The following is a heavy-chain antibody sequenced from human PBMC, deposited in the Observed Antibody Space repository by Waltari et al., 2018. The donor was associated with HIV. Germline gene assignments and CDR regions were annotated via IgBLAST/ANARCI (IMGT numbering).Heavy chain of an antibody. J-gene: IGHJ4*02. D-gene: IGHD4-17*01. Sequence: QVQLVESGGGVVQPGKSLRLSCAGSGFSLSTYAMHWVRQAPGKGLEWVAVILSDGSNKDYADSVKGRFTISRDNSRNTLYLQMNGLRVEDTALYHCAREMTTVTTVDCWGQGTLVTVSS. V-gene: IGHV3-30-3*01. CDR2: ILSDGSNK. CDR3: AREMTTVTTVDC. CDR1: GFSLSTYA.